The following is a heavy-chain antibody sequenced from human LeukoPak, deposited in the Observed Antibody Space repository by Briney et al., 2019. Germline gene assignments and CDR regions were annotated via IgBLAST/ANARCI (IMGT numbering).Heavy chain of an antibody. CDR2: IYYTGST. Sequence: SETLSLTCSMSGGSMSGFFWYWVRQPPGKGLEWIGYIYYTGSTNYNPSLESRVTISMDTSRNPLSLRLSSVTAADTAVYYCVRSHHGGIWGKGTTVTVCS. V-gene: IGHV4-59*01. CDR1: GGSMSGFF. D-gene: IGHD1-14*01. CDR3: VRSHHGGI. J-gene: IGHJ6*04.